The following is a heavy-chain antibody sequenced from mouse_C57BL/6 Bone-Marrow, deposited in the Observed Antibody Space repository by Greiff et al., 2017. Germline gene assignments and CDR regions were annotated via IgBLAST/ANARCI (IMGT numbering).Heavy chain of an antibody. CDR1: GFTFSSYA. Sequence: EVMLVESGGGLVKPGGSLKLSCAASGFTFSSYAMSWVRQTPGQRLEWVATISDGGSYTYYPDKVKGRFTIARDKAKNTLYLQVSHLKSEDTAMYYCAREDIASVVARGGQGTSVTVSA. CDR2: ISDGGSYT. V-gene: IGHV5-4*01. J-gene: IGHJ4*01. D-gene: IGHD1-1*01. CDR3: AREDIASVVAR.